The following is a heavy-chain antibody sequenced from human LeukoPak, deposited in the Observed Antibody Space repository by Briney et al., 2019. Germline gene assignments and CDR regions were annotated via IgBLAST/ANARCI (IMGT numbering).Heavy chain of an antibody. CDR3: ARDRLGSIFHDY. J-gene: IGHJ4*02. D-gene: IGHD2-15*01. Sequence: PSETLSLTCAVSGGSISSGGYSWSWIRQPPGKGLEWIGYIYHSGSTYYNPSLKSRVTISVDRSKNQFSLKLSSVTAADTAVYYCARDRLGSIFHDYWGQGTLVTVSS. V-gene: IGHV4-30-2*01. CDR2: IYHSGST. CDR1: GGSISSGGYS.